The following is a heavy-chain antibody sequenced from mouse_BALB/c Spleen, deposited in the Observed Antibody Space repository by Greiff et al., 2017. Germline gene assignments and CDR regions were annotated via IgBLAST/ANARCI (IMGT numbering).Heavy chain of an antibody. CDR1: GFSLTSYG. CDR3: ARVGSTMITH. V-gene: IGHV2-9*02. J-gene: IGHJ3*01. D-gene: IGHD2-4*01. CDR2: IWAGGST. Sequence: VKVVESGPGLVAPSQSLSITCTVSGFSLTSYGVHWVRQPPGKGLEWLGVIWAGGSTNYNSALMSRLSISKDNSKSQVFLKMNSLQTDDTAMYYCARVGSTMITHWGQGTLVTVSA.